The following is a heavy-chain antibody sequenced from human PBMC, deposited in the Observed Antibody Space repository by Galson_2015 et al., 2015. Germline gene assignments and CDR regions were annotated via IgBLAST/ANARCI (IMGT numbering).Heavy chain of an antibody. CDR2: ISAYNGNA. V-gene: IGHV1-18*04. J-gene: IGHJ4*02. CDR1: GYTFTSYG. D-gene: IGHD5-18*01. Sequence: SVKVSCKASGYTFTSYGISWVRQAPGQGLEWMGWISAYNGNANYARKLQGRATMTTDTSTSTAYMELRSLRSDDTAVYYCARDTRATAMALSDYWGQGTLVTVSS. CDR3: ARDTRATAMALSDY.